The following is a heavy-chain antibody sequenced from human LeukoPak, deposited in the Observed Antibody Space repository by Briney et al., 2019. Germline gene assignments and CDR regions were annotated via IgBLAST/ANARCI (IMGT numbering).Heavy chain of an antibody. CDR3: AVHYGSYRDYFAY. CDR1: GFTFSSYA. Sequence: GGSLRLSCAASGFTFSSYAMSWVCHAPGKGLEWVSAISGSGGSTYYADSVTGRFTISRDNSKNTLYLQMNSLRAEDTAVYYCAVHYGSYRDYFAYWGQGPLVTVPS. J-gene: IGHJ4*02. V-gene: IGHV3-23*01. D-gene: IGHD3-10*01. CDR2: ISGSGGST.